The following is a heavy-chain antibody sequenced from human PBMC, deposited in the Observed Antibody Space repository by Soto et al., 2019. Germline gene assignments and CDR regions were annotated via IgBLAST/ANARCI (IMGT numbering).Heavy chain of an antibody. Sequence: QVQLVQSGAEVKKPGSSVKVSCKASGGTFSSYAISWVRQAPGQGLEWMGGSIPIFDTTNYAQKFQGRVTTTAAEYTTTASMELSSLMCEDTAVYYCARKQVRGSTSWFDLWGQGTLVTVSS. CDR1: GGTFSSYA. V-gene: IGHV1-69*01. CDR3: ARKQVRGSTSWFDL. D-gene: IGHD3-10*01. CDR2: SIPIFDTT. J-gene: IGHJ5*02.